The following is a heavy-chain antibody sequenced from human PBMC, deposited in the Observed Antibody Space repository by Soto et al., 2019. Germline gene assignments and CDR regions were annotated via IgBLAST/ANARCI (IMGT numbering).Heavy chain of an antibody. Sequence: SETLSLTCRVSGGSINSSGYYWGWIRQPPGKGLEWIGSMYYGVSTYYNPSLRSRVTLSVDTSKNQFSLRLNSVTAADTAVYFCAGFVVPASRNSDFDYWGQGTLVTVSS. CDR1: GGSINSSGYY. D-gene: IGHD2-15*01. CDR3: AGFVVPASRNSDFDY. CDR2: MYYGVST. V-gene: IGHV4-39*01. J-gene: IGHJ4*02.